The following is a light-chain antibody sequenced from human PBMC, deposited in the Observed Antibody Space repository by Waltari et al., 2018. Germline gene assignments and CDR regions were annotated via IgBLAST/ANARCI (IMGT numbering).Light chain of an antibody. CDR3: QQYDISPLT. J-gene: IGKJ4*01. CDR1: QTIRTTY. CDR2: GTF. Sequence: EIVLTQSPGTLSLSQGEGATLSCRTSQTIRTTYLAWYQQKPGPAPTLLIYGTFSRATGIPDRFTCSWSGTDFSLAISSLEAEDFETYYCQQYDISPLTFGGGTKVEIK. V-gene: IGKV3-20*01.